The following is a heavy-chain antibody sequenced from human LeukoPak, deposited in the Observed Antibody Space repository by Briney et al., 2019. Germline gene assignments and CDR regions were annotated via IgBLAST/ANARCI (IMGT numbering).Heavy chain of an antibody. CDR2: IRYDGVNK. CDR3: TKGDSGGHFDY. Sequence: PGGSLRLSCAASGFTFSDYGMHWVRQAPGKGLEWVTFIRYDGVNKFYADSVKGRFTVSRDNSKNTLYLQINSLRPEDTALYYCTKGDSGGHFDYWGQGTLVTVSS. J-gene: IGHJ4*02. V-gene: IGHV3-30*02. CDR1: GFTFSDYG. D-gene: IGHD6-19*01.